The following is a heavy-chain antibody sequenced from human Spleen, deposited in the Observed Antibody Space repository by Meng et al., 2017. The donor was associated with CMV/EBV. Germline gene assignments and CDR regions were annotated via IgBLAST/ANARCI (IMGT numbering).Heavy chain of an antibody. D-gene: IGHD2-2*01. J-gene: IGHJ4*02. V-gene: IGHV3-7*01. CDR1: GFSFSSYW. Sequence: GGSLRLSCAASGFSFSSYWMSWVRQAPGKGLEWVANIKPDGSEKYSVDSVKGRFTVSRDNPKNSLDLQMNSLRAEDTAVYYCARDLYCSSISCYTGDYFDYWGRGTLVTVSS. CDR2: IKPDGSEK. CDR3: ARDLYCSSISCYTGDYFDY.